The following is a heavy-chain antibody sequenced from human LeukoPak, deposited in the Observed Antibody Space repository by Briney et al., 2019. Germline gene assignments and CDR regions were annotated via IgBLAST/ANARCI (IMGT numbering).Heavy chain of an antibody. D-gene: IGHD6-6*01. J-gene: IGHJ4*02. CDR3: ARRSIAARRSFDY. V-gene: IGHV1-8*01. CDR2: MNPNSGNP. Sequence: ASVKVSCKASGYTFASYDINWVRQATGQGLEWMGWMNPNSGNPGYAQKFQGRVTMTRNTSISTAYMELSSLRSEDTAAYYCARRSIAARRSFDYWGQGTLVTVSS. CDR1: GYTFASYD.